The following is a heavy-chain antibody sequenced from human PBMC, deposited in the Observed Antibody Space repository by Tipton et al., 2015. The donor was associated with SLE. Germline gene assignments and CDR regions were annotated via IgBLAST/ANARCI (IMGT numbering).Heavy chain of an antibody. Sequence: GLVKPSETLSLTCIVSGGSISSGSYYWSWIRQPAGKGLEWIGRIYTSGSTNYNPSLKSRVTISVDTSKNQFSLKLSSVTAADTAVYYCARGSITMIVPDAFDIWGQGTMVTVSS. D-gene: IGHD3-22*01. J-gene: IGHJ3*02. CDR1: GGSISSGSYY. CDR3: ARGSITMIVPDAFDI. V-gene: IGHV4-61*02. CDR2: IYTSGST.